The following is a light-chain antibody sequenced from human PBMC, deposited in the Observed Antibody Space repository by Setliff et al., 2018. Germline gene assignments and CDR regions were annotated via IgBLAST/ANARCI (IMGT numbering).Light chain of an antibody. Sequence: QSVLTQPASVSGSPGQSITISCTGSSSDVGTYNIVSWYQQHPGKAPKILIYQVNQRPSGVSDRFSGSKSGNTASLTISGLQAEDEADYYCLSYAGSDTYVFGSGTKVTVL. J-gene: IGLJ1*01. CDR1: SSDVGTYNI. CDR2: QVN. CDR3: LSYAGSDTYV. V-gene: IGLV2-23*02.